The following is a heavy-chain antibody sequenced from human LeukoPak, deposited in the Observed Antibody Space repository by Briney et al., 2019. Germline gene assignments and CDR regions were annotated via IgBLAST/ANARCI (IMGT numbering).Heavy chain of an antibody. Sequence: PGGSLRLSCAASGFTFSAYGMHWVRQAPGKGLEWVAFIWHDGTNTFYADSVKGRFTISRDNSKNTVYLEMNSLRAEDTAVYYCARDGTGTTLVRGVMGNVDYWGQGTLVTVSS. CDR2: IWHDGTNT. D-gene: IGHD3-10*01. J-gene: IGHJ4*02. CDR1: GFTFSAYG. V-gene: IGHV3-33*01. CDR3: ARDGTGTTLVRGVMGNVDY.